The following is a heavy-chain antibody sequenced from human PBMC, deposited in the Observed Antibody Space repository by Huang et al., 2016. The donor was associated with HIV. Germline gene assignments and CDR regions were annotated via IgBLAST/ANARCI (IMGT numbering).Heavy chain of an antibody. CDR1: GFTFSSYS. V-gene: IGHV3-21*01. CDR2: ISSGSHYI. D-gene: IGHD2-15*01. J-gene: IGHJ3*02. CDR3: ARVLGYCSGGDCYGAFRPAGAFDI. Sequence: ASGFTFSSYSMNWVRQASGEGLEWVSSISSGSHYIYYGDSVKGRFTISRDDAKRSLYLQMNSLRAEDTAVYYCARVLGYCSGGDCYGAFRPAGAFDIWGQGTKVTVSS.